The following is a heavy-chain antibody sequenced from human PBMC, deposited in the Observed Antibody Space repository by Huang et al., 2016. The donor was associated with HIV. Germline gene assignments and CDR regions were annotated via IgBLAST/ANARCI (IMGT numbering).Heavy chain of an antibody. D-gene: IGHD5-18*01. Sequence: QVQLVESGGGVVQTGRSLRLSCAASGFPFNNLALHWVRQAPGKGLDLLAVISNDGSNNYYADSVKGRFTISRDSSKSTLCLHMTSLRTEDTAVYYCARAKDTWDAYDIWGQETMVIVSS. CDR3: ARAKDTWDAYDI. J-gene: IGHJ3*02. CDR1: GFPFNNLA. V-gene: IGHV3-30-3*01. CDR2: ISNDGSNN.